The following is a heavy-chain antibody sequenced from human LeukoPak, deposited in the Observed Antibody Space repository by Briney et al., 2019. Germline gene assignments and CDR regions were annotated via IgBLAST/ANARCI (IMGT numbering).Heavy chain of an antibody. Sequence: GGSLRLSCAASGFTFSSYAMSWVRQAPGKGLEWVSTISDSGGSTYYSDSVKGRSTISRDNSKNTLYLQMNSLRAEDTAVYYCAKGNWYKLEVFDYWGQGTLVTVSS. CDR1: GFTFSSYA. D-gene: IGHD1/OR15-1a*01. CDR2: ISDSGGST. CDR3: AKGNWYKLEVFDY. V-gene: IGHV3-23*01. J-gene: IGHJ4*02.